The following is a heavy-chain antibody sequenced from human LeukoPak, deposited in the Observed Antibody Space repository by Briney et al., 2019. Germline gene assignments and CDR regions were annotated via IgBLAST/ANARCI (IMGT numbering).Heavy chain of an antibody. Sequence: PGGSLRLSCAGSGFTFSNYAMSWVRQAPGKGLEWVSLISGITTNTYYADSVKGRFTISRDNSKNTLDLQMNSLRAEDTAGYYCAKHLLVGGTRGAYAFDIWGRGTMVTVSS. J-gene: IGHJ3*02. CDR2: ISGITTNT. CDR3: AKHLLVGGTRGAYAFDI. CDR1: GFTFSNYA. D-gene: IGHD1-26*01. V-gene: IGHV3-23*01.